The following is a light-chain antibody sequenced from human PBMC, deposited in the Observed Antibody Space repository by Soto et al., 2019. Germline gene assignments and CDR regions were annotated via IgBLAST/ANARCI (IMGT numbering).Light chain of an antibody. Sequence: EIVLTQSPGTLSLSPGERAALSCRASQSVSSSYLAWYQQKPGQAPRLLIYAAFIRATAIPDRFSGSGSGTDFTLTISRLEPEDFAVYFCQQYGSSPLTFGGGTKVEIK. CDR1: QSVSSSY. V-gene: IGKV3-20*01. CDR3: QQYGSSPLT. CDR2: AAF. J-gene: IGKJ4*01.